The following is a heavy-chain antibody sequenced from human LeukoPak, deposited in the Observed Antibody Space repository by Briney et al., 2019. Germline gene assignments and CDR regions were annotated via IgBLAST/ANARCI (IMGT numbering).Heavy chain of an antibody. CDR2: ISGSGGVT. V-gene: IGHV3-23*01. J-gene: IGHJ4*02. Sequence: GGSLRLSCAASRFTFSSYAMSWVRQAPGKGLEWVSLISGSGGVTYYTDSVKGRFTISRDNSKNTLFLQMNGLRVEDTAVYYCARGFGRFGRRFGYLGQGTLVTVSS. CDR3: ARGFGRFGRRFGY. D-gene: IGHD3-10*01. CDR1: RFTFSSYA.